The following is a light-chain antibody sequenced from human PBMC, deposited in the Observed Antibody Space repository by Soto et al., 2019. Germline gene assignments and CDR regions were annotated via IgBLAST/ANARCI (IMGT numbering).Light chain of an antibody. V-gene: IGKV3-15*01. J-gene: IGKJ4*01. CDR2: GAS. CDR1: QSVSSN. CDR3: QQYNNWPPLT. Sequence: EIVMTQSPATLSVSPGERATLSCRASQSVSSNLAWYQQKPGQAPRLLIYGASTRATGIPARISGSGSGTEFTLTISSLQSEDFALYYCQQYNNWPPLTFGGGTEVEIK.